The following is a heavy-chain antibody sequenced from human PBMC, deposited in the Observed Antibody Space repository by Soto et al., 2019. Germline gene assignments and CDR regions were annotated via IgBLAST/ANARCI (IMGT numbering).Heavy chain of an antibody. J-gene: IGHJ6*02. Sequence: GGSLRLSCAASGFTFSDYYMSWIRQAPGKGLEWVSYISSSSSYTNYADSVKGRFTISRDNAKNSLYLQMNSLRAEDTAVYYCARSGPYYGSGRLMDVWGQGTTVTVSS. CDR2: ISSSSSYT. CDR1: GFTFSDYY. D-gene: IGHD3-10*01. V-gene: IGHV3-11*06. CDR3: ARSGPYYGSGRLMDV.